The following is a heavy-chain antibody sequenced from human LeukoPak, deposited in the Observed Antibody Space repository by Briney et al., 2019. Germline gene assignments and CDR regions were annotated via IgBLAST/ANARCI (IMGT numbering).Heavy chain of an antibody. D-gene: IGHD5/OR15-5a*01. CDR3: ARQKYLRGPDVEYFDY. Sequence: GGSLRLSCAASGFTFSSYAMHWVRQAPGKGLEWVAVISYDGSNKYYADSVKGRFTISRDNSKNTLYLQMNSLRAEDTAVHYCARQKYLRGPDVEYFDYWGQGTLVTVSS. CDR1: GFTFSSYA. CDR2: ISYDGSNK. J-gene: IGHJ4*02. V-gene: IGHV3-30*04.